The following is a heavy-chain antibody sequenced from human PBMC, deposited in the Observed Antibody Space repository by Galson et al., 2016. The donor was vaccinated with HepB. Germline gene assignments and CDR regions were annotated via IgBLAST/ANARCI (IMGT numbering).Heavy chain of an antibody. CDR1: GFTFSTYW. D-gene: IGHD3-3*01. J-gene: IGHJ3*02. CDR2: IKNDGSST. CDR3: ARAQHHVLRFLEWLLWSAFDI. V-gene: IGHV3-74*01. Sequence: SLRLSCAASGFTFSTYWMHWVRQAPGKGLVWVARIKNDGSSTSYADSVKGRFTISRDNAKNTLYLQMNSLRAEDTAVYYFARAQHHVLRFLEWLLWSAFDIWGQGTIVTVSS.